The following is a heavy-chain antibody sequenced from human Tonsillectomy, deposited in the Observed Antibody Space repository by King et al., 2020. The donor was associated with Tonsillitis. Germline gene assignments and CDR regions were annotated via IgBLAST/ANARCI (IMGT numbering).Heavy chain of an antibody. J-gene: IGHJ6*02. D-gene: IGHD4-17*01. CDR3: ARAACLYGDYDNGMDV. CDR1: GFTFSSYD. CDR2: IGVAGDT. Sequence: VQLVEFGGGLVQPGGSLRLSCAASGFTFSSYDMHWVRQATGKGLEWVSGIGVAGDTYYPDSVKGRFTISRENAKNSLYLQMNSLRAGDTAVYYCARAACLYGDYDNGMDVWGQGTTVTVSS. V-gene: IGHV3-13*01.